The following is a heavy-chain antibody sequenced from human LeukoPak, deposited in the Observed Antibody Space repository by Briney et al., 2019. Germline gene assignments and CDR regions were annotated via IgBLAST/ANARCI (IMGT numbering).Heavy chain of an antibody. CDR2: IRQDGREK. J-gene: IGHJ4*03. V-gene: IGHV3-7*01. CDR3: AREGVGGFDS. D-gene: IGHD3-10*01. CDR1: GFTFTSYW. Sequence: GGSLRLSCAASGFTFTSYWLSWVRQAPGKGLEWVANIRQDGREKSYADSVKGRFTISRDNAKTSVYLQMNSLRVEDSAVYYCAREGVGGFDSWGQGTLVTVSS.